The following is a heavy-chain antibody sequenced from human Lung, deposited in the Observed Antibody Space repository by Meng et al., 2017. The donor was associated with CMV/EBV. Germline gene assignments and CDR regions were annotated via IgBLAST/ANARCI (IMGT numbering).Heavy chain of an antibody. J-gene: IGHJ6*02. V-gene: IGHV1-69*05. D-gene: IGHD2-2*01. Sequence: SVKVSCKASGGTFSSYAISWVRQAPGQGLEWMGGIIPIFGTANYAQKFQGRVTITTDESTSTAYMELSSLRSEDTAVYYCAREGGCSSTSCYDYYGMDVWGQGTTVTVSS. CDR3: AREGGCSSTSCYDYYGMDV. CDR2: IIPIFGTA. CDR1: GGTFSSYA.